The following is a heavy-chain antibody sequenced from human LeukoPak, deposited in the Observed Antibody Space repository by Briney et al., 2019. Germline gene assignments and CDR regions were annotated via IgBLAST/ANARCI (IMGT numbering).Heavy chain of an antibody. V-gene: IGHV4-34*01. CDR2: INHSGST. CDR3: ARVTVSWGRPYYFDY. J-gene: IGHJ4*02. D-gene: IGHD3-16*01. CDR1: GGSFSGYY. Sequence: SETLSLTYAVYGGSFSGYYWSWIRQPPGKGLEWIGEINHSGSTNYNPSLKSRVTISVDTSKNQFSLKLSSVTAADTAVYYCARVTVSWGRPYYFDYWGQGTLVTVSS.